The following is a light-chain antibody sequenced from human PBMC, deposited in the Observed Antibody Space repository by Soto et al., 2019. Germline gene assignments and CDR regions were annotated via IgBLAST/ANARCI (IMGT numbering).Light chain of an antibody. CDR2: EVS. V-gene: IGLV2-8*01. J-gene: IGLJ1*01. CDR1: SSDVCANNDY. Sequence: QSALTQPPSASWSPGQSVTISCTGTSSDVCANNDYVSWYQQHPGKVPKLMIYEVSKRPPGVPDRFSGSKSGNTASLTVSGLQADDEADYYCSSYAGSDNFVFGTGTKVTVL. CDR3: SSYAGSDNFV.